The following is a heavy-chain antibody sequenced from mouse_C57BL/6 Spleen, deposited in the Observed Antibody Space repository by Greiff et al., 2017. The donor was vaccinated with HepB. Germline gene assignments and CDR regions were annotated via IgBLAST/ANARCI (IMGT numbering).Heavy chain of an antibody. D-gene: IGHD2-5*01. CDR1: GFTFSDYG. CDR2: IGSGRSTI. J-gene: IGHJ3*01. V-gene: IGHV5-17*01. CDR3: ARRYSN. Sequence: EVKLVESGGGLVKPGGSLKLSCAASGFTFSDYGMHWVRHAPEKGLEWFAYIGSGRSTIYYADTVKGRFTISRDKAKNTLVLQRTSLRSEDTAMYYCARRYSNWGQGTLVTVSA.